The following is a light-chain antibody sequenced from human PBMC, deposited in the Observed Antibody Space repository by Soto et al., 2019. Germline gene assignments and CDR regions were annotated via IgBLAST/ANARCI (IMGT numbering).Light chain of an antibody. J-gene: IGLJ2*01. CDR1: KLGDEY. CDR2: QDN. Sequence: SYELTQPPSVSVSPGQTASITCSGDKLGDEYASWYQQKPGQSPVAVVYQDNKRPSGIPERFSGSTSGNTATLTISGTQAMDEADYYCQAWDSSTVVFGGGTKVTVL. V-gene: IGLV3-1*01. CDR3: QAWDSSTVV.